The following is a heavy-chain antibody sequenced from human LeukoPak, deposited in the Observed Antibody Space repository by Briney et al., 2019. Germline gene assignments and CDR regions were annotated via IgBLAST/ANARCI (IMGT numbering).Heavy chain of an antibody. CDR2: IWYDGSNK. CDR3: ARDSSGWDLFDY. Sequence: GRSLRLSCAASGFTFSSYGMHWVRQAPGKGLEWVAVIWYDGSNKYYADSVKGRFTISRDNSKNTLYLQMNSLRAEDTAVYYCARDSSGWDLFDYWGQGTLVTVSS. J-gene: IGHJ4*02. D-gene: IGHD6-19*01. CDR1: GFTFSSYG. V-gene: IGHV3-33*01.